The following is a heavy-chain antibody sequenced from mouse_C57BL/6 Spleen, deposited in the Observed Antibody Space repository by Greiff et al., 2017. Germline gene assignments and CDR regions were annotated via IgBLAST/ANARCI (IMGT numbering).Heavy chain of an antibody. CDR1: GFTFSDYG. Sequence: EVMLVESGGGLVKPGGSLKLSCAASGFTFSDYGMHWVRQAPEKGLEWVAYISSGSSTIYYADTVKGRFTISRDNAKNTLFLQMTSLRSEDTAIYYCARPGWLLRYFDVWGTGTTVTVSS. J-gene: IGHJ1*03. CDR3: ARPGWLLRYFDV. V-gene: IGHV5-17*01. D-gene: IGHD2-3*01. CDR2: ISSGSSTI.